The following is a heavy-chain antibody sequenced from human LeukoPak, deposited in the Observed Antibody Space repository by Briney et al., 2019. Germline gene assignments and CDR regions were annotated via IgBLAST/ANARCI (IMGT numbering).Heavy chain of an antibody. CDR2: ISRSGSTK. D-gene: IGHD2-15*01. V-gene: IGHV3-11*01. CDR3: ARVLRYCSGGNCYSGGLGYMDV. Sequence: GGSLRLSCAASGFAFSDYNMRWIRQAPGKGLEWVSSISRSGSTKYYADSVKGRFAISRDNAKNSLFLQMNSLRAEDTAVYYCARVLRYCSGGNCYSGGLGYMDVWGKGTTVTISS. J-gene: IGHJ6*03. CDR1: GFAFSDYN.